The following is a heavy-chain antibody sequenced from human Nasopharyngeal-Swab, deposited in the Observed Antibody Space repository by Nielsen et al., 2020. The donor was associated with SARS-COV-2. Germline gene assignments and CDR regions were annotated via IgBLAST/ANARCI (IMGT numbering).Heavy chain of an antibody. J-gene: IGHJ6*02. CDR2: INPSGGST. V-gene: IGHV1-46*01. CDR1: GYTFTSYY. D-gene: IGHD6-19*01. Sequence: ASVKVSCKASGYTFTSYYMHWVRQAPGQGLEWMGIINPSGGSTSYAQKFQGRVTMTRDTPTSTVYMELSSLRSEDTAVYYCARDPEAVAPFYGMDVWGQGTTVTVSS. CDR3: ARDPEAVAPFYGMDV.